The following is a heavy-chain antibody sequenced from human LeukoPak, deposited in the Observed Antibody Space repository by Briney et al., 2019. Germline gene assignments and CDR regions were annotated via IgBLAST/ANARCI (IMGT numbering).Heavy chain of an antibody. J-gene: IGHJ5*02. V-gene: IGHV1-18*01. Sequence: ASVKVSCKASGYTFTSYAISWLRQAPGQGLEWMGWISAYNGNTKYAQKVQGRVTMTTDTSTSTAYMELRSLRSDDTAVYYCARGGHGDYVSDWFDPWGQGTLVTVSS. CDR2: ISAYNGNT. D-gene: IGHD4-17*01. CDR1: GYTFTSYA. CDR3: ARGGHGDYVSDWFDP.